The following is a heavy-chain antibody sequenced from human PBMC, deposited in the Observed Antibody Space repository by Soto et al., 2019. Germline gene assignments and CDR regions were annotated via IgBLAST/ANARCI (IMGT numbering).Heavy chain of an antibody. CDR1: GFTFITYA. CDR3: ARDKSPYSSGWHNRHFDY. D-gene: IGHD6-19*01. CDR2: ISYDGSNK. J-gene: IGHJ4*02. V-gene: IGHV3-30-3*01. Sequence: QVQLVESGGGVVQPGRSLRLSCAASGFTFITYAMHWVRQAPGKGLEWVAVISYDGSNKYYADSVKGRFTISRDNSKNTLYLQMNSLRAEDTAVYYCARDKSPYSSGWHNRHFDYWGQGTLVTVSS.